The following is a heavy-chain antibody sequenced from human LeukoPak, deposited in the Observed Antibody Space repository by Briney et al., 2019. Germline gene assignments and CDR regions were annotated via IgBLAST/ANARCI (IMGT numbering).Heavy chain of an antibody. J-gene: IGHJ4*02. Sequence: GGSLRLSCAASDFTVSGNYMNWVRQAPGKGLEWVSAISGSGGTTYYADSVKGRFTISRDNSKNTLYVQMNSLRAEDTAVYYCAKEITFGGVIDYWGQGTLVTVSS. CDR1: DFTVSGNY. CDR2: ISGSGGTT. D-gene: IGHD3-16*02. V-gene: IGHV3-23*01. CDR3: AKEITFGGVIDY.